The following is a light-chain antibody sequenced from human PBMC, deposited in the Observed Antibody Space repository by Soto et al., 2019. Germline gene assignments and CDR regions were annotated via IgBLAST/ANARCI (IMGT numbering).Light chain of an antibody. V-gene: IGKV1-5*01. J-gene: IGKJ1*01. Sequence: DIHMSHSPSTLSSSLVDRVTITCRASQSISSWLAWYQQKPGKAPKLLIYDASSLESGVPSRFSGSGSGTEFTLTISSLQPDDFATYXXXXXNXYSWTFGQGTKVDIK. CDR3: XXXNXYSWT. CDR1: QSISSW. CDR2: DAS.